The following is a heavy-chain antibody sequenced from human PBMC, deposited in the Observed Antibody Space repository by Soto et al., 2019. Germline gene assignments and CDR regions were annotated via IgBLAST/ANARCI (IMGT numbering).Heavy chain of an antibody. CDR2: ISGSGGST. CDR1: GFTFSSYA. Sequence: PGGSLRLSCAASGFTFSSYAMSWVRQAPGKGLEWVSAISGSGGSTYYADSVKGRFTISRDNSKNTLYLQMNSLRAEDTAVYYCAKDGSYSGSLYYFDYWGQGTLVTVSS. CDR3: AKDGSYSGSLYYFDY. D-gene: IGHD1-26*01. V-gene: IGHV3-23*01. J-gene: IGHJ4*02.